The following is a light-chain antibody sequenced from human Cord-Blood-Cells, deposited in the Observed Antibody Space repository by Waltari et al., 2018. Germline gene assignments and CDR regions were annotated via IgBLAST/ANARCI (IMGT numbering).Light chain of an antibody. CDR1: ESISSW. CDR2: KAS. V-gene: IGKV1-5*03. Sequence: DIQMTQSPSTLSASVGDRVTITCRASESISSWLAWYQQKPGKDPKLLIYKASSLESGVPSRFSGSGSGTAFTLTISSLQPDDFATYYCQQYNSYSPYSFGQGTKLEIK. CDR3: QQYNSYSPYS. J-gene: IGKJ2*03.